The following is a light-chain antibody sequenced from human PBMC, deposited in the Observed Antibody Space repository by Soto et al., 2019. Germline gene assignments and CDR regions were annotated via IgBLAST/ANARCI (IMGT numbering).Light chain of an antibody. CDR3: QQYGSSPHT. CDR2: RES. CDR1: QSVRTY. J-gene: IGKJ4*01. V-gene: IGKV3-20*01. Sequence: EIEITQSPSTLSLSPEDRATISCRASQSVRTYLPWYQQKPGQGPKVLIYRESIRATGIPDRFTGSGSGTDFTLTISILEPEDFAVYYCQQYGSSPHTFCGGTNVDIK.